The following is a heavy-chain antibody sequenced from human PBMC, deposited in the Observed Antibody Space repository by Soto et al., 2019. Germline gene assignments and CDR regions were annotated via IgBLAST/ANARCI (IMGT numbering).Heavy chain of an antibody. Sequence: GGSLRLSCAASGFSFTNFAMSWVRQAPGKGLEWVAVISYDGSNKYYADSVKGRFTISRDNSKNTLYLQMNSLRAEDTAVYYCAKGVMIRGVGGHGMDVWGQGTTVTVSS. CDR3: AKGVMIRGVGGHGMDV. V-gene: IGHV3-30*18. CDR1: GFSFTNFA. D-gene: IGHD3-10*01. CDR2: ISYDGSNK. J-gene: IGHJ6*02.